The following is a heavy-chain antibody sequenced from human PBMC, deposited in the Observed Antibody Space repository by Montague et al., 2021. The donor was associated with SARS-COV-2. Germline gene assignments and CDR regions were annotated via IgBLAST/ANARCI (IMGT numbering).Heavy chain of an antibody. J-gene: IGHJ4*02. CDR2: IYYSGST. D-gene: IGHD6-13*01. CDR1: GGSISSGGYY. Sequence: TLSLTCTLSGGSISSGGYYWSWIRRHPGKGLEWIGYIYYSGSTYYXPSLKSRVTISVDTSKNQFSLKLSSVTAADTAVYYCARDVGWYSSSWFDYWGQGTLVTVSS. V-gene: IGHV4-31*03. CDR3: ARDVGWYSSSWFDY.